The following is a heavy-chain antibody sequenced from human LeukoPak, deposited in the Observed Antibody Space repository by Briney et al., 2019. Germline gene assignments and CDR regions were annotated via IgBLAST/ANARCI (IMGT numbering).Heavy chain of an antibody. Sequence: SETLSLTCTVSGGSISSGGYYWSWIRQPPGKGLEWIGYIYHSGSTYYNPSLKSRVTISVDTSKNQFSLKLSSVTAADTAVYYCARPPGYSSSWGFDYWGQGTLVTVSS. CDR1: GGSISSGGYY. CDR2: IYHSGST. J-gene: IGHJ4*02. V-gene: IGHV4-30-2*01. D-gene: IGHD6-13*01. CDR3: ARPPGYSSSWGFDY.